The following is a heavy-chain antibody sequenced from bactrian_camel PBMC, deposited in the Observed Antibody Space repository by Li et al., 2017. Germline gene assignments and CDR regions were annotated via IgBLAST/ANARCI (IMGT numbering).Heavy chain of an antibody. Sequence: HVQLVESGGGSVQAGGSLRLSCVFSGDTSDSNCMGWFRQAPGKDREGIASIDTSDFATYADSVKGRFIISRDNARQILYLQMNSLKSEDTAVYYCAAGRGIGGFEVDEYTYWGQGTQVTVS. CDR2: IDTSDFA. CDR3: AAGRGIGGFEVDEYTY. V-gene: IGHV3S53*01. D-gene: IGHD5*01. J-gene: IGHJ4*01. CDR1: GDTSDSNC.